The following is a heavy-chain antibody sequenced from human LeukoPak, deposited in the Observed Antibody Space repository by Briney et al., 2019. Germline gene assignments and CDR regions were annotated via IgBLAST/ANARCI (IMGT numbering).Heavy chain of an antibody. D-gene: IGHD3-22*01. CDR2: IRSISSTI. V-gene: IGHV3-48*01. CDR3: ARDHHRRYYDSQARDTFDI. J-gene: IGHJ3*02. CDR1: GFTFSSYT. Sequence: GGSLRLSCAPSGFTFSSYTMCWVRQAPGKGLEWVSYIRSISSTIYYADSVKGRFTISRDNAKNSLYLQMNSLRAEDTAVYYCARDHHRRYYDSQARDTFDIWGQGTMVTVSS.